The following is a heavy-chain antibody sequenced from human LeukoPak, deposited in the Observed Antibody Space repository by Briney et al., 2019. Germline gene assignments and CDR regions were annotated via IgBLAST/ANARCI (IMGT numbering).Heavy chain of an antibody. CDR3: ARVGGMTTINNDAFDI. J-gene: IGHJ3*02. Sequence: SETLSLTCTVSGGSIKPYYWNWIRQSPGKGLQWIGCIYHTGPTNYNPSLKSRVTISLDTSKNQFSLKLTSVTAADTAIYYCARVGGMTTINNDAFDIWGQGTMVTVSS. D-gene: IGHD5-24*01. CDR1: GGSIKPYY. V-gene: IGHV4-59*01. CDR2: IYHTGPT.